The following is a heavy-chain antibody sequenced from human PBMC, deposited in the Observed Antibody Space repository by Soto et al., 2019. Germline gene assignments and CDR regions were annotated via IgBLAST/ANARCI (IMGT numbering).Heavy chain of an antibody. V-gene: IGHV3-33*01. CDR2: IWYDGSNK. CDR1: GFTFSSYG. Sequence: GGSLRLSCAASGFTFSSYGMHWVRQAPGKGLEWVAVIWYDGSNKYYADSVKGRFTISRDNSKNTLYLQMNSLRAEDTAVYYCARDPAGTLVLGYFDYWGQGTLVTVSS. CDR3: ARDPAGTLVLGYFDY. J-gene: IGHJ4*02. D-gene: IGHD6-13*01.